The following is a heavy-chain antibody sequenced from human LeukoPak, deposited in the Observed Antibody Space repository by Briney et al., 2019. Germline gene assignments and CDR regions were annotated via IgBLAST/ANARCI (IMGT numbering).Heavy chain of an antibody. V-gene: IGHV1-2*06. Sequence: ASVKVSCKASGYTFTGYYMHWVRQAPGQGLEWMGRINPNSGGTNYAQKFQGRATMTRDTSISTAYMELSRLRSDDTAVYYCARDPVGYYHDSSGLFDYWGQGTLVTVSS. CDR2: INPNSGGT. D-gene: IGHD3-22*01. J-gene: IGHJ4*02. CDR3: ARDPVGYYHDSSGLFDY. CDR1: GYTFTGYY.